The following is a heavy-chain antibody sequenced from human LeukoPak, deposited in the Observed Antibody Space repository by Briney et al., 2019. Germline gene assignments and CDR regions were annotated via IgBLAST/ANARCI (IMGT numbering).Heavy chain of an antibody. CDR2: INHSGST. CDR1: GFTFSNYA. V-gene: IGHV4-34*01. Sequence: GSLRLSCAASGFTFSNYAMSWIRQPPGKGLEWIGEINHSGSTNYNPSLKSRVTISVDTSKNQFSLKLSSVTAADTAVYYCARGWNYYDSSGYYPPYYFDYWGQGTLVTVSS. CDR3: ARGWNYYDSSGYYPPYYFDY. D-gene: IGHD3-22*01. J-gene: IGHJ4*02.